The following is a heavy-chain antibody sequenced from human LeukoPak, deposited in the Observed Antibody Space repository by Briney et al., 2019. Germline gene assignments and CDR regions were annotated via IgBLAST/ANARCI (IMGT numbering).Heavy chain of an antibody. J-gene: IGHJ3*02. CDR1: GFIFSSYW. CDR2: IKQDGSQK. V-gene: IGHV3-7*01. CDR3: ARDRAPGAFDI. Sequence: GGSLRLSCAASGFIFSSYWMSWVRQAPGKGLEWVANIKQDGSQKYYVDSVKGRFTISRDNAKNSLYLQMNSLRAEDTAVYYCARDRAPGAFDIWGQGTMVTVSS.